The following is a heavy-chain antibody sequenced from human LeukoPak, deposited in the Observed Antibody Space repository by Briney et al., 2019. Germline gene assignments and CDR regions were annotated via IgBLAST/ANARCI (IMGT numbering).Heavy chain of an antibody. CDR1: GAPIISYH. CDR3: ARSPLESRRDAYNFYFDY. Sequence: SETLSLTCSVSGAPIISYHWSWVRQPPGKGLEWIGFVHYSGSTNYNPSLKSRVTISADTSKNQFSLSLTSVTAADTALYYWARSPLESRRDAYNFYFDYWGQGALVTVSS. CDR2: VHYSGST. D-gene: IGHD5-24*01. V-gene: IGHV4-59*08. J-gene: IGHJ4*02.